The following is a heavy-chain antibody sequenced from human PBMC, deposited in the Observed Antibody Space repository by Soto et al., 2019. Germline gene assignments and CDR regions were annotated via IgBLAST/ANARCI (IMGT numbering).Heavy chain of an antibody. CDR2: ISAYNGNT. D-gene: IGHD3-22*01. Sequence: QVPLVQSGAEVKKPGASVKVSCKASGYTFTSYGISWVRQAPGQGLEWMGWISAYNGNTNYAQKLQGRVTMTTDTSTSTAYMELRSLRSDDTAVYYCATTYYYDSSGYYQADYWGQGTLVTVSS. V-gene: IGHV1-18*04. J-gene: IGHJ4*02. CDR1: GYTFTSYG. CDR3: ATTYYYDSSGYYQADY.